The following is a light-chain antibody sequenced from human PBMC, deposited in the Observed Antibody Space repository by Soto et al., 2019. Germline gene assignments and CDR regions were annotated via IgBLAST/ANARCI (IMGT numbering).Light chain of an antibody. CDR3: QQYGSSPPT. Sequence: EIVLTQSPGTLALSPGERATLSCRASQSVSSSYLAWYQQKPGQAPRLLIYGASSRATGIPDRFSGSGSGTDFTLTISRLEPEVFSVYYCQQYGSSPPTFGQGTNLDI. J-gene: IGKJ1*01. V-gene: IGKV3-20*01. CDR1: QSVSSSY. CDR2: GAS.